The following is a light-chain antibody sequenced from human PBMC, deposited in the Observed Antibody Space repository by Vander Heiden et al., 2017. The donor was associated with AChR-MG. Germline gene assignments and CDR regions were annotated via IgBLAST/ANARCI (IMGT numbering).Light chain of an antibody. J-gene: IGKJ2*01. CDR2: WAS. V-gene: IGKV4-1*01. Sequence: DIVMTQSPNSLAVSLGERATINCKSSQSVVYSSNNKNYLAWYQQKPGQPPKLLIYWASTRESGVPDRFSGSGSGTDFTLTISSLHAEDVAVYYCQQYDSPPYTFGPGTKLEIK. CDR1: QSVVYSSNNKNY. CDR3: QQYDSPPYT.